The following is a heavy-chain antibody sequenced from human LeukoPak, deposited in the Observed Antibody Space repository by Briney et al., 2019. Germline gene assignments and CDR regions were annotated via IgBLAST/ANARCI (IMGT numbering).Heavy chain of an antibody. Sequence: GGSLRLSCAASGFTFSSYAMSWVRQAPGKGLGWVSAISGSGGSTYCADSVKGRFTISRDNSKNTLYLQMSSLRAEDTAVYYCAKESSGYYYGSGSYSDYWGQGTLVTVSS. D-gene: IGHD3-10*01. CDR1: GFTFSSYA. J-gene: IGHJ4*02. CDR3: AKESSGYYYGSGSYSDY. V-gene: IGHV3-23*01. CDR2: ISGSGGST.